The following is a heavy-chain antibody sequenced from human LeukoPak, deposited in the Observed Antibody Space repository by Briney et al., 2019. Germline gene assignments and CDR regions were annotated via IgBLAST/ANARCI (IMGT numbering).Heavy chain of an antibody. V-gene: IGHV4-59*01. CDR3: ARVEASDTRAFDY. D-gene: IGHD2-2*02. CDR2: IYYSGSS. J-gene: IGHJ4*02. CDR1: GGSLSSYY. Sequence: SETLSLTCTVSGGSLSSYYWSWIRPPPGKGLEWIGYIYYSGSSNYNPSLQSRVTIPVDTSKNQFSLKLSSVTAADTAVYYCARVEASDTRAFDYWGQGTLVTVSS.